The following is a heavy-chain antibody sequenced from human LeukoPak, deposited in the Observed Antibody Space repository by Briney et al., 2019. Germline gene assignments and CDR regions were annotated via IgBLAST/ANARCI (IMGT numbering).Heavy chain of an antibody. CDR2: INQGGNTV. CDR1: GLRFTSYW. Sequence: GGSLRLSCAASGLRFTSYWMSWVRQAPGKGLEWVANINQGGNTVNYVDSVKGRVSISRDNANNALFLQMHSLRFEDTATYYCATTFPYCGDGTCKLGGQGAQVTVSS. CDR3: ATTFPYCGDGTCKL. V-gene: IGHV3-7*01. D-gene: IGHD2-15*01. J-gene: IGHJ4*02.